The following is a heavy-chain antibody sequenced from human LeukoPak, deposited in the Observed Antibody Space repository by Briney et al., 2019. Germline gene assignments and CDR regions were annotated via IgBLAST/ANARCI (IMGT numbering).Heavy chain of an antibody. D-gene: IGHD3-10*01. V-gene: IGHV4-39*07. CDR2: IYYSGVT. CDR3: ARTRRHYYGSGSDLTPWPAEMDV. Sequence: SETLSLTCTVSGDSISSSSSYYWGWIRQPPGKGLEWIGTIYYSGVTYYSPSLRSRVTVSVDTSKNHFSLSLISVTAADTAVYYCARTRRHYYGSGSDLTPWPAEMDVWGPGTTVTVSS. J-gene: IGHJ6*02. CDR1: GDSISSSSSYY.